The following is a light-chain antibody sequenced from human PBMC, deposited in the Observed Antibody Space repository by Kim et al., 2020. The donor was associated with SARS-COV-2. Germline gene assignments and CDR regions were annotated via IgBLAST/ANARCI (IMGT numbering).Light chain of an antibody. CDR1: KVGDKY. J-gene: IGLJ1*01. V-gene: IGLV3-1*01. Sequence: VSPGQTASITCSGDKVGDKYACWYQQKPGQSPVLVIYQDSKRPSGIPERFSGSNSGNTATLTISGTQAMDEADYYCQAWDSSTHYVFGTGTKVTVL. CDR3: QAWDSSTHYV. CDR2: QDS.